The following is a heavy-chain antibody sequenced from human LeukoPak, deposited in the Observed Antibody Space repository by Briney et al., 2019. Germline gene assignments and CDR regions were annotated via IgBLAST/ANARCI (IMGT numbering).Heavy chain of an antibody. CDR1: GGSISSYY. CDR3: ARGVATTQFGGAFDI. Sequence: SETLSLTCTVSGGSISSYYWSWMRQPAGKGLEWIGRIYTSGSTNYNPSLKSRVTMSVDTPKNQFSLKLSSVTAADTAVYYCARGVATTQFGGAFDIWGQGTMVTVSS. J-gene: IGHJ3*02. V-gene: IGHV4-4*07. D-gene: IGHD5-12*01. CDR2: IYTSGST.